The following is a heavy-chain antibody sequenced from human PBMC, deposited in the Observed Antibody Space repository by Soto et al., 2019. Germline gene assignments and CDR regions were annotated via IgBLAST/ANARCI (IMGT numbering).Heavy chain of an antibody. CDR3: AKGGLFLHAVTGSLYFDY. Sequence: GGSLRLSCAASGFTFSSYAMSWVRQAPGKGLEWVSALSGSGGSTYYADSVKGRFTISRDNSKNTLYLHMNSLRAEDTAFYYCAKGGLFLHAVTGSLYFDYWGQGTLVTVSS. D-gene: IGHD2-21*02. J-gene: IGHJ4*02. CDR2: LSGSGGST. CDR1: GFTFSSYA. V-gene: IGHV3-23*01.